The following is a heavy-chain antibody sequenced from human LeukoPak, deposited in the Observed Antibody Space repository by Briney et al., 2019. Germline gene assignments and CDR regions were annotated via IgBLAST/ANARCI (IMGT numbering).Heavy chain of an antibody. Sequence: GGSLRLSCAASGFTFSNYWMHWVRQAPGKGLVWVSRINSDGSSTGYADSVKGRFTISRDNAKNTLYLQMNSLRAEDTAVYYCARGGSGSYYPYWGQGSLVTVSS. CDR1: GFTFSNYW. V-gene: IGHV3-74*01. CDR2: INSDGSST. CDR3: ARGGSGSYYPY. J-gene: IGHJ4*02. D-gene: IGHD3-10*01.